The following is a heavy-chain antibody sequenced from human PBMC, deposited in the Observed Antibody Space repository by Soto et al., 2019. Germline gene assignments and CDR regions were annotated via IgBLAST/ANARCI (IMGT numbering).Heavy chain of an antibody. CDR1: GYTFTSYY. D-gene: IGHD6-6*01. J-gene: IGHJ6*02. CDR3: ARETSSSAGYYYGMDV. CDR2: INPSGGST. V-gene: IGHV1-46*01. Sequence: GASVKVSCKASGYTFTSYYMHWVRQAPGQGLEWMGIINPSGGSTSYAQKFQGRVTMTRDTSTSTVYMELSSLRSEDTAVYYCARETSSSAGYYYGMDVWGQGTTVTVSS.